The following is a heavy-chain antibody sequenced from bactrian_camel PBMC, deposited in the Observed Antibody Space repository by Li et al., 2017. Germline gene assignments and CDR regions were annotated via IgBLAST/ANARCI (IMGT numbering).Heavy chain of an antibody. CDR2: IDTGDGST. Sequence: HVQLVESGGGSVKAGESLKLSCVAFGGTYSSYRSYCMAWFRQAPGKEREGVAAIDTGDGSTYYLNSVEGRFTISRDNAKNSVYLQMYSLKPEDTAMYYCTKDRSYGTRNWVQSTRGQGTQVTVS. J-gene: IGHJ4*01. CDR1: GGTYSSYRSYC. CDR3: TKDRSYGTRNWVQST. D-gene: IGHD3*01. V-gene: IGHV3S1*01.